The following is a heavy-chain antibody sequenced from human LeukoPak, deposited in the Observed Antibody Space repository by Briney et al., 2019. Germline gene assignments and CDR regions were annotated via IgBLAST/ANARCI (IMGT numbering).Heavy chain of an antibody. V-gene: IGHV3-11*01. Sequence: PGGSLRLSRAASGFTFSDYYMSWIRQAPGKGLEWVSYISSSGSTIYYADSVKGRFTISRDNAKNSLYLQMNSLRAEDTAVYYCARDIVVESPTHYYYGMDVWGQGTTVTVSS. CDR2: ISSSGSTI. J-gene: IGHJ6*02. CDR3: ARDIVVESPTHYYYGMDV. D-gene: IGHD2-2*01. CDR1: GFTFSDYY.